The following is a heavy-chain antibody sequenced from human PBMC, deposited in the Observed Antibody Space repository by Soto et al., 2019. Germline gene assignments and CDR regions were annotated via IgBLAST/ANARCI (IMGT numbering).Heavy chain of an antibody. CDR1: GYTFINYF. CDR2: IVPTNRHT. CDR3: GRESPNQSYFDY. J-gene: IGHJ4*02. Sequence: QVQLVQSGAEVKNPGASVKVSCKTSGYTFINYFLHWVRQAPGQGLAYLGLIVPTNRHTSYVQKFQARVTMTTDTSTSTVSVELSSLRSEDTAVYYCGRESPNQSYFDYWGQGNLVAVSS. V-gene: IGHV1-46*01.